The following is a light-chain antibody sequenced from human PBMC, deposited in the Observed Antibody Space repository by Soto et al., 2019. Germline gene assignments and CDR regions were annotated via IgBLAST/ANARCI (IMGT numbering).Light chain of an antibody. Sequence: DIQMTQSPSSLSASVGDRVTITCRASQGISNSLSWYQQEPGNVPKLLIYDASTLQAGVSSRFSGSGSGTDLTITISSLQPEDVATYYCQKYDSAPEAFGQGTNVAIK. CDR1: QGISNS. J-gene: IGKJ1*01. CDR2: DAS. CDR3: QKYDSAPEA. V-gene: IGKV1-27*01.